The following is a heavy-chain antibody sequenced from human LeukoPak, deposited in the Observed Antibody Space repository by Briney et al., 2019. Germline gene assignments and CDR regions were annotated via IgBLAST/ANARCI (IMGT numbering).Heavy chain of an antibody. CDR3: ARAGSRFSSAPAWPFDY. V-gene: IGHV4-4*07. Sequence: SETLSLTCTVSGGSISGYYWSWIRQPAGKGLEWIGRVYSSGNTNYNSSLRGRVTMSVDRSKNQFSLRLTSVTAADTAVYSCARAGSRFSSAPAWPFDYWGQGILVTVSS. J-gene: IGHJ4*02. D-gene: IGHD2-2*01. CDR1: GGSISGYY. CDR2: VYSSGNT.